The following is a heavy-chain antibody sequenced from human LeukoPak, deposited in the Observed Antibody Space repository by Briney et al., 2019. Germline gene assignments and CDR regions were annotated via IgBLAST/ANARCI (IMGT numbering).Heavy chain of an antibody. CDR2: IYYSGST. J-gene: IGHJ4*02. D-gene: IGHD2-2*01. CDR1: GGSISSYY. Sequence: SETLSLTCTVSGGSISSYYWSWIRQPPGKGLEWIGYIYYSGSTNYNPSLKSRVTISVDTSKNQFSLKLSSVTAADTAVYYCARLGVGPPFFDYWGQGTQVTVSS. CDR3: ARLGVGPPFFDY. V-gene: IGHV4-59*12.